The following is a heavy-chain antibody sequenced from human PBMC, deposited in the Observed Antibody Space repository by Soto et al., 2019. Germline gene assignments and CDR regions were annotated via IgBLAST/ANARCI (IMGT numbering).Heavy chain of an antibody. J-gene: IGHJ3*02. Sequence: ASVKVSCKASGYTFTSYYMHWVRQAPGQGLEWMGIINPSGGSTSYAQKFQGRVTMTRDTSTSTVYMELSSLRSEDTAVYYCARAIGYYYDSSGNFDIWGQGTMVTVSS. CDR1: GYTFTSYY. D-gene: IGHD3-22*01. V-gene: IGHV1-46*03. CDR2: INPSGGST. CDR3: ARAIGYYYDSSGNFDI.